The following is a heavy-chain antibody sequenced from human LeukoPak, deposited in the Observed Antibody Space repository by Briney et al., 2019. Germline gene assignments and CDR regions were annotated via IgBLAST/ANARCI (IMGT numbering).Heavy chain of an antibody. V-gene: IGHV3-23*01. CDR1: GFTFSSYA. D-gene: IGHD5-18*01. J-gene: IGHJ4*02. Sequence: QSGGSLRLSCAASGFTFSSYAMSWVRQAPGKGLEWVSAISGSGGSTYYADSVKGRFTISRDNSKNTLYLQMNSLRAEDTAVYYCVKGGGYSYGYLDYWGQGTLVTVSS. CDR2: ISGSGGST. CDR3: VKGGGYSYGYLDY.